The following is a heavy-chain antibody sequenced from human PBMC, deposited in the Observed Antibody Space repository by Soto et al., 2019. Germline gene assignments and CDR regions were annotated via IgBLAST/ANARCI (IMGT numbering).Heavy chain of an antibody. J-gene: IGHJ6*02. CDR2: ISYDGSNK. CDR1: GFTFCSYA. CDR3: AREPYDSSGYSRAHYYYYYGMDV. D-gene: IGHD3-22*01. Sequence: GGSLRLSCAASGFTFCSYAMHWVRQAPGKGLEWVAVISYDGSNKYYADSVKGRFTISRDNSKNTLYLQMNSLRAEDTAVYYCAREPYDSSGYSRAHYYYYYGMDVRGQGTTVIVSS. V-gene: IGHV3-30-3*01.